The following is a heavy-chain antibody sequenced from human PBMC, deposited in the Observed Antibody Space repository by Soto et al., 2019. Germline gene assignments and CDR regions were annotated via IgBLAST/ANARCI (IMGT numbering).Heavy chain of an antibody. CDR3: ARLKRGSGSYSYYYYMDV. CDR1: GGSISSYY. J-gene: IGHJ6*03. D-gene: IGHD3-10*01. CDR2: IYYSGST. V-gene: IGHV4-59*08. Sequence: SETLSLTCTVSGGSISSYYWSWIRQPPGKGLEWIGYIYYSGSTNYNPSLKSRVTISVDTSKNQFSLKLSSVTAADTAVYYCARLKRGSGSYSYYYYMDVWGKGTTVTVSS.